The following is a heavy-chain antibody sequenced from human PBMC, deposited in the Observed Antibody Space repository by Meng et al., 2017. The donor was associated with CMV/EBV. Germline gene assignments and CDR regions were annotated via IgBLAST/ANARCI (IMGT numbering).Heavy chain of an antibody. CDR3: ARVGYDLDY. D-gene: IGHD3-16*01. CDR2: IYSGGSR. V-gene: IGHV3-66*02. J-gene: IGHJ4*02. CDR1: GFTFSSYW. Sequence: GGSLRPSGAASGFTFSSYWMHGVRQAPGKGLVWVSVIYSGGSRYYAESVKGRFTISRDNSKNTLYLQMNSLRAEDTAVYYCARVGYDLDYWGQGTPVTVSS.